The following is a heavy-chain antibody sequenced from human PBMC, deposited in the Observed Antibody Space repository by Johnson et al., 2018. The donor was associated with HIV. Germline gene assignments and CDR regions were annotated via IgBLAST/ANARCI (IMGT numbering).Heavy chain of an antibody. J-gene: IGHJ3*01. CDR1: GFTFSSYG. CDR3: ARDGAIAGAATEALDL. D-gene: IGHD1-26*01. CDR2: TSFDERGK. V-gene: IGHV3-30*04. Sequence: QVQLVESGGGVVQPGRSLRLSCAASGFTFSSYGLHWVRQAPGKWLEWVATTSFDERGKHYTDSVNGRFTISRDNSKNALYLQLNSLRPEDTAVYYCARDGAIAGAATEALDLWGQGTMVIVSS.